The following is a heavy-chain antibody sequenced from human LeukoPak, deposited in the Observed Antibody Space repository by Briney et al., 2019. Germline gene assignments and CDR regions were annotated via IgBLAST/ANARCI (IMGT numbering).Heavy chain of an antibody. Sequence: SETLSLTCTVSGGSINSYYWSWIRQPPGKGLEWIGHVYYSGGTNYNPSLKSRVTISVDTSKNQFSLELSSVTAADTAVYYCTRRCKDAYTLYCFDYWGQGTLVTVSS. D-gene: IGHD5-24*01. J-gene: IGHJ4*02. CDR1: GGSINSYY. CDR2: VYYSGGT. CDR3: TRRCKDAYTLYCFDY. V-gene: IGHV4-59*01.